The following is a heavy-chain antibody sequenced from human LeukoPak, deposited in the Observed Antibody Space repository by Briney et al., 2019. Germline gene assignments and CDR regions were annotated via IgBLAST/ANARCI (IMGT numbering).Heavy chain of an antibody. J-gene: IGHJ4*02. D-gene: IGHD1-26*01. Sequence: GGSLRLSCAASEFTVSSNYMSWVRQAPGKGLEWVSVIYSGGSTYYADSVKGRFTTSRDNSKNTLYLQMNSLRAEDTAVYYCAKGSVGAFDYWGQGTLVTVSS. CDR3: AKGSVGAFDY. CDR2: IYSGGST. V-gene: IGHV3-66*01. CDR1: EFTVSSNY.